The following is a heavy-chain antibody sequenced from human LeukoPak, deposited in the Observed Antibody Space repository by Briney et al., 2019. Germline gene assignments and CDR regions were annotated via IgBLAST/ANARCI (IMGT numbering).Heavy chain of an antibody. J-gene: IGHJ5*02. CDR2: IVPIFGTA. V-gene: IGHV1-69*05. CDR3: ATWAGYCSSTSCYNWFDP. Sequence: ASVKVSCKASGGTSSSYAISWVRQAPGQGLEWMGGIVPIFGTANYAQKFQGRVTITTDESTSTAYMELRSLRSEDTAVYYCATWAGYCSSTSCYNWFDPWGQGTLVTVFS. D-gene: IGHD2-2*01. CDR1: GGTSSSYA.